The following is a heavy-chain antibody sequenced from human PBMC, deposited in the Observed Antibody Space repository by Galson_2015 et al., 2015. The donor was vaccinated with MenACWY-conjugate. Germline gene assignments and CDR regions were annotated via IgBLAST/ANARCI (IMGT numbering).Heavy chain of an antibody. J-gene: IGHJ5*02. Sequence: SLRLSCAASGFTFSSYWMHWVRQAPGKGLVWVSRINSDGSSTSYADSVKGRFTISRDNAKNTLYLQMNSLRAEDTAVYYCAQYCSSTSCYVGKGAWGQGTLVTVSS. V-gene: IGHV3-74*01. CDR2: INSDGSST. D-gene: IGHD2-2*01. CDR1: GFTFSSYW. CDR3: AQYCSSTSCYVGKGA.